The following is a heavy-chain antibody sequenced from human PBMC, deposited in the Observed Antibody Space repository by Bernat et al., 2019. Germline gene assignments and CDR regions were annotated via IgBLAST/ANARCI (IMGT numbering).Heavy chain of an antibody. Sequence: EVQLVESGGGVVRPGGSPRLSCAASGFSFDDHGMSWVRQAPGKGLEWVSGIVWNGGVTGYADSVKGRFTISRDNAKNSLFMQMNSLRAEDTALYYCARVGYYGSGGMGYYMDVWGKGTTVTVSS. CDR3: ARVGYYGSGGMGYYMDV. D-gene: IGHD3-10*01. J-gene: IGHJ6*03. CDR2: IVWNGGVT. CDR1: GFSFDDHG. V-gene: IGHV3-20*04.